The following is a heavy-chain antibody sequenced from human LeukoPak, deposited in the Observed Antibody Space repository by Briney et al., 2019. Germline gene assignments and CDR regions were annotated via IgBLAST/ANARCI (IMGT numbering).Heavy chain of an antibody. J-gene: IGHJ5*02. CDR3: ARSAIAAAAKFDP. CDR2: IYYSGST. V-gene: IGHV4-39*07. D-gene: IGHD6-13*01. CDR1: GGSISSSSYY. Sequence: SETLSLTCTVSGGSISSSSYYWGWIRQPPGKGLEWIGSIYYSGSTYYNPSPKSRVTISVDTSKNQFSLKLSSVTAADTAVYYCARSAIAAAAKFDPWGQGTLVTVSS.